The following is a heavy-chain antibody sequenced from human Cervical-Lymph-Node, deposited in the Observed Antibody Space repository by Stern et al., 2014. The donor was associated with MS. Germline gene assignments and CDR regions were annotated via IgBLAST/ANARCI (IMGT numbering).Heavy chain of an antibody. J-gene: IGHJ5*02. V-gene: IGHV1-46*02. CDR3: ARGNCTTTSCPNWFDP. CDR1: GYTFHNYY. CDR2: INPSGGTA. Sequence: QVQLVQSGAEVKRPGASVKVSCETSGYTFHNYYIHWVRQAPGQVLEWMGLINPSGGTASYAQKFQGRITVTRATSTRTVYMDLWSLRSEDTAIYYCARGNCTTTSCPNWFDPWGQGTLVTVSS. D-gene: IGHD2/OR15-2a*01.